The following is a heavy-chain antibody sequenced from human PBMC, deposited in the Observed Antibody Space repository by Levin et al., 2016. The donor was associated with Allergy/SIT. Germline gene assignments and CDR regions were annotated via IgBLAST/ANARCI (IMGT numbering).Heavy chain of an antibody. D-gene: IGHD1-7*01. CDR1: GYTFTSYG. CDR3: ATWNYGGNWFDP. J-gene: IGHJ5*02. CDR2: ISAYNGNT. Sequence: ASVKVSCKASGYTFTSYGISWVRQAPGQGLEWMGWISAYNGNTNYAQKLQGRVTMTTDTSTSTAYMELRSLRSDDTAVYYCATWNYGGNWFDPWGQGTLVTVSS. V-gene: IGHV1-18*04.